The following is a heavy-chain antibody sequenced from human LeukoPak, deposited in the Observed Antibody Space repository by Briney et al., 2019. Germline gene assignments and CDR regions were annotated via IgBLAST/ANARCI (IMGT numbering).Heavy chain of an antibody. V-gene: IGHV3-23*01. Sequence: GGSLRLSCAASGFTFSSYAMTWVRRAPGKGLEWVSGISGSGGGTYYTDSVKGRFTISRDNSKNTLYLQMNSLRAEDTAVYYCAKDTLGYCSGGICYNYWGQGTLVTVSS. CDR2: ISGSGGGT. J-gene: IGHJ4*02. CDR1: GFTFSSYA. D-gene: IGHD2-15*01. CDR3: AKDTLGYCSGGICYNY.